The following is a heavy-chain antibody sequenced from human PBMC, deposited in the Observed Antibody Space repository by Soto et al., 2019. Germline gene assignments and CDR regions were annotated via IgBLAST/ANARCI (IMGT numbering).Heavy chain of an antibody. J-gene: IGHJ5*02. D-gene: IGHD1-26*01. CDR1: GGSISSYY. CDR2: IYYSGTT. V-gene: IGHV4-59*01. CDR3: ARYSGRYSYNWFDP. Sequence: QVQLQESDPGLVKPSETLSLTCTVSGGSISSYYWSWIRQPPGKGLEWIGYIYYSGTTNYNPSLKSRVTISVDTSKNQFSLKLSSVTAADTAVYYCARYSGRYSYNWFDPWGQGTLVTVSS.